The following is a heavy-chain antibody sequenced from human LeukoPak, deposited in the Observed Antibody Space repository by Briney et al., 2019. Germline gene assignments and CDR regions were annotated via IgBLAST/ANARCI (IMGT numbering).Heavy chain of an antibody. CDR1: GGTFSSYA. V-gene: IGHV1-69*05. J-gene: IGHJ4*02. CDR2: IIPIFGTA. D-gene: IGHD3/OR15-3a*01. Sequence: SVKVSCKASGGTFSSYAISWVRQAPGQGLEWMGGIIPIFGTANYAQKFQGRVTITTDESTSTAYMELSSLRSEDTAVYYCARDAARAMARGDWYFDYWGQGTLVTVSS. CDR3: ARDAARAMARGDWYFDY.